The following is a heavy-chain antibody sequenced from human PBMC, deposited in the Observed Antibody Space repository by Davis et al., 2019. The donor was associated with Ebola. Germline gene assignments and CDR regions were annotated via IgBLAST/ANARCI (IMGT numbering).Heavy chain of an antibody. CDR1: GYSFTNYW. J-gene: IGHJ6*03. V-gene: IGHV5-51*06. Sequence: GESLKISCKASGYSFTNYWTGWVRQMPGKGLEWMGIIYAGDSDTGYSPSFQGQVTIAADKSINTAYLQWSSLKASDTAVYYCARCRSLGSYYYMDVWGNGTSVTVSS. D-gene: IGHD3-10*01. CDR2: IYAGDSDT. CDR3: ARCRSLGSYYYMDV.